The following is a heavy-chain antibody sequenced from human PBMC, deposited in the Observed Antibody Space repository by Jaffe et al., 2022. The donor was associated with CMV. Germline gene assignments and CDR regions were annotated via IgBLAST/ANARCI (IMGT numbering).Heavy chain of an antibody. V-gene: IGHV1-24*01. CDR3: ATHEPPYYYENWYFDL. CDR2: FDPEDGET. D-gene: IGHD3-22*01. Sequence: QVQLVQSGAEVKKPGASVKVSCKVSGYTLTELSMHWVRQAPGKGLEWMGGFDPEDGETIYAQKFQGRVTMTEDTSTDTAYMELSSLRSEDTAVYYCATHEPPYYYENWYFDLWGRGTLVTVSS. CDR1: GYTLTELS. J-gene: IGHJ2*01.